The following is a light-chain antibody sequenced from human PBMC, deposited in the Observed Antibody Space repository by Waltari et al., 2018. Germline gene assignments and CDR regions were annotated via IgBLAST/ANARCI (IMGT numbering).Light chain of an antibody. CDR2: EVS. V-gene: IGLV2-8*01. J-gene: IGLJ1*01. CDR3: SSYAGSNIV. Sequence: QSALTQPPSASGSPGQSVTISCTGTSSDAGGYNYVSWYQQHPGKAPKLMIYEVSKRPSGVPDRFSGSKSGNTASLTVSGLQAEDEADYYCSSYAGSNIVFGTGTKVTVL. CDR1: SSDAGGYNY.